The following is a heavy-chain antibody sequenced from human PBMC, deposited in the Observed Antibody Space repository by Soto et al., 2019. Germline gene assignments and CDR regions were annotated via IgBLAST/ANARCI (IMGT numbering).Heavy chain of an antibody. J-gene: IGHJ3*02. CDR2: IVVGSGNT. D-gene: IGHD3-22*01. CDR3: ARDRATYYYDSSGSAFDI. Sequence: GASVKVSCKASGFTFTSSAVQWVRQARGQRLEWIGWIVVGSGNTNYAQKFQERVTITRDMSTSTAYMELSSLRSEDTAVYYCARDRATYYYDSSGSAFDIWGQGTMVTVSS. V-gene: IGHV1-58*01. CDR1: GFTFTSSA.